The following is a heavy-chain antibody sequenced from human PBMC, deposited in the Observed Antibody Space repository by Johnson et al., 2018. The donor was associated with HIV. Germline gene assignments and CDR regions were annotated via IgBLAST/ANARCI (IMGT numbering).Heavy chain of an antibody. D-gene: IGHD1-26*01. CDR3: ARVVKFNWSFAAFDI. CDR1: GFTFNSHA. Sequence: QVQLMESGGGVVQPGRSLRLSCAASGFTFNSHAMDWVRQAPGKGLEWVAVISNDGSNKYYADSVKGRFTISRDNAKNSLYLQMSSLRAEDTAFYYCARVVKFNWSFAAFDIWGQGTMVTVSS. V-gene: IGHV3-30*03. J-gene: IGHJ3*02. CDR2: ISNDGSNK.